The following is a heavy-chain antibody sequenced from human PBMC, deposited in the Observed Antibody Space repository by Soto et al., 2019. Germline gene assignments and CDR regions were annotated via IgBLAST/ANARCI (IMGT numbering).Heavy chain of an antibody. J-gene: IGHJ4*02. V-gene: IGHV2-5*02. D-gene: IGHD2-2*02. Sequence: QITLKESGPTLVKPTQTLTLTCTFSGFSLSTTGVTVGWIRQPPGKALEWLALIYWDGNKRYSPSLKSRLTFTTDPSKNQVVLTTTNMDPVDTATYFCAHITQRLLYDFDSWGQGVLVTVPS. CDR2: IYWDGNK. CDR3: AHITQRLLYDFDS. CDR1: GFSLSTTGVT.